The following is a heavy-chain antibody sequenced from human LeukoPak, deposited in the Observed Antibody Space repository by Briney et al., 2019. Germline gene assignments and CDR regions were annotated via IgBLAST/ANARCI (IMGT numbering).Heavy chain of an antibody. D-gene: IGHD1-26*01. V-gene: IGHV1-69*05. CDR2: IIPIFGTA. CDR1: GGTFSSYA. J-gene: IGHJ4*02. CDR3: AREWEPVYFDY. Sequence: GASVTVSCTASGGTFSSYAISWVRQAPGQWLEWMGGIIPIFGTANYAQKFQGRVTITTDESTSTAYMELSSLRSEDTAVYYCAREWEPVYFDYWGQGTLVTVSS.